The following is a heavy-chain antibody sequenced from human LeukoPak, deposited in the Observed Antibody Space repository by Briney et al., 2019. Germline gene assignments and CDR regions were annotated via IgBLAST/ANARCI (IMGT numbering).Heavy chain of an antibody. D-gene: IGHD1-26*01. Sequence: KPSETLSLTCTVSGASISNYYWSWIRQTPEKGLEWMGHIHSSGGSSYYPSLKSRLTLSIDTSRNQLSLKRPAVTAADTAVYFCARLGSYHDFWGQGALVTVSS. V-gene: IGHV4-4*09. J-gene: IGHJ4*02. CDR2: IHSSGGS. CDR3: ARLGSYHDF. CDR1: GASISNYY.